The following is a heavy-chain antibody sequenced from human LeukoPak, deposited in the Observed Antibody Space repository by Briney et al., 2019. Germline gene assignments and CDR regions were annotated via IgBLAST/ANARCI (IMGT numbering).Heavy chain of an antibody. V-gene: IGHV4-59*08. D-gene: IGHD5-24*01. J-gene: IGHJ4*02. CDR1: GGSISSYY. CDR2: IYYSGST. Sequence: SETLSLTCTVSGGSISSYYWSWIRQPPGKGLEWIGYIYYSGSTNYNPSLKSRVTISVDTSKNQFSLKLSSVTAADTAVYYCAGEMATIQKPEYYFDYWGQGTLVTVSS. CDR3: AGEMATIQKPEYYFDY.